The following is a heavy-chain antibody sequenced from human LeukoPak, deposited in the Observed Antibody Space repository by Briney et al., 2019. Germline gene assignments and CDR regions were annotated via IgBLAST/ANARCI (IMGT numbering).Heavy chain of an antibody. V-gene: IGHV3-53*01. CDR1: GFTVSSNY. CDR3: AKSWETGPPVD. J-gene: IGHJ4*02. Sequence: GGSLRLSCAASGFTVSSNYMSWVRQAPGKGLKWVSMIYSGGSTYYADSVKGRFTISRDSSKNTLYLQMNSLRAEDTAVYYCAKSWETGPPVDWGQGTLVTVSS. D-gene: IGHD1-26*01. CDR2: IYSGGST.